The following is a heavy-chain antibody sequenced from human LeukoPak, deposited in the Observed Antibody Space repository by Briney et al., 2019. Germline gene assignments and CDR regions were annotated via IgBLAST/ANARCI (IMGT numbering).Heavy chain of an antibody. D-gene: IGHD5-18*01. CDR3: ASCIVDTATWFDP. J-gene: IGHJ5*02. Sequence: SETLSLTCAVYGGSFSGYYWSWIRQPPGKGLGWIGEINHSGSTNYNPSLKSRVTISVDTSKNQFSLKLSSVTAADTAVYYCASCIVDTATWFDPWGQGTLVTVSS. V-gene: IGHV4-34*01. CDR1: GGSFSGYY. CDR2: INHSGST.